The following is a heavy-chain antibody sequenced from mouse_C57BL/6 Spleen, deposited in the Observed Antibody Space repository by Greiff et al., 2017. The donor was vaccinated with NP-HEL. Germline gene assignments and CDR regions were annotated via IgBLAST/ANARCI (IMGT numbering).Heavy chain of an antibody. J-gene: IGHJ3*01. CDR1: GYTFTSYW. CDR2: IHPNSGST. CDR3: ARNYYGSGWFAY. Sequence: VQLQQPGAELVKPGASVKLSCKASGYTFTSYWMHWVKQRPGQGLEWIGMIHPNSGSTNYNEKFKSKATLTVDKSSSTAYMQLSSLTSEDSAVYYCARNYYGSGWFAYWGQGTLVTVSA. V-gene: IGHV1-64*01. D-gene: IGHD1-1*01.